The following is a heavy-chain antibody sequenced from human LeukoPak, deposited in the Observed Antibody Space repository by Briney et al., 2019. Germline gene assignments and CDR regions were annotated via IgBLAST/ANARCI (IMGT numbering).Heavy chain of an antibody. J-gene: IGHJ3*02. Sequence: SETLSLTCTVSGGSISSSSYYWGWIRRPPGKGLEWIGSIYHSGSTYYNPSLKSRVTISVDRSKNQFSLKLSSVTAADTAVYYCARDKKWYCSSTSCPDDAFDIWGQGTTVAVSS. V-gene: IGHV4-39*07. D-gene: IGHD2-2*01. CDR3: ARDKKWYCSSTSCPDDAFDI. CDR2: IYHSGST. CDR1: GGSISSSSYY.